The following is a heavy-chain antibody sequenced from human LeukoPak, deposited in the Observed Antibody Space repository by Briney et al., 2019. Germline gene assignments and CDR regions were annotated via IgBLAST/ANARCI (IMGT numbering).Heavy chain of an antibody. CDR1: SYSITSSSW. J-gene: IGHJ5*02. V-gene: IGHV4-28*01. D-gene: IGHD3-16*01. Sequence: SETLSLTCAVSSYSITSSSWWGWIRQPPGKGLEWIGYIYHSGTTYYNPSLQSRVTMSVDTSKNQFSLKLNSVTAADTAVYYCARHYGPWGQGTLVTVSS. CDR2: IYHSGTT. CDR3: ARHYGP.